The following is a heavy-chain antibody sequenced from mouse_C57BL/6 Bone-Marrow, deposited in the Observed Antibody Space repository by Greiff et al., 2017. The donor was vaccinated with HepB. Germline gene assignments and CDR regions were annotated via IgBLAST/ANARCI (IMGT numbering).Heavy chain of an antibody. V-gene: IGHV1-81*01. J-gene: IGHJ2*01. CDR3: ASPPYGSSFDY. Sequence: QVQLQQSGAELARPGASVKLSCKASGYTFTSYGISWVKQRTGQGLEWIGEIYPRSGNTYYNEKFKGKATLTADKSSSTAYMALRSLTSEDSAVYFCASPPYGSSFDYWGQGTTLTVSS. D-gene: IGHD1-1*01. CDR2: IYPRSGNT. CDR1: GYTFTSYG.